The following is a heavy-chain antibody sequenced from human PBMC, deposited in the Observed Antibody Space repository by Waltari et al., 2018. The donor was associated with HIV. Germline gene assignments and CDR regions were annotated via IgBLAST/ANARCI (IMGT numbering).Heavy chain of an antibody. CDR2: INHNRVA. CDR3: ARGPRPSTVTAPGWYFDL. CDR1: GWNLGGEE. Sequence: VKLQQWSCGRQRPSETLYHTGADHGWNLGGEETSWSRQPPGKGLEWIGEINHNRVANYNPSLKKRVIMSVDISKNQFSLKLASVTAADTALYYCARGPRPSTVTAPGWYFDLWGRGTLVIVSS. J-gene: IGHJ2*01. D-gene: IGHD4-17*01. V-gene: IGHV4-34*02.